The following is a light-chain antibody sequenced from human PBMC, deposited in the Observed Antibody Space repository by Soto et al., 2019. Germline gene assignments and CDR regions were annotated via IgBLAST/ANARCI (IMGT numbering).Light chain of an antibody. V-gene: IGKV1-39*01. Sequence: DSQLTLSSCSLSASLAYRFTITCRASQSISSYLNWYQQKPGKDPKLLIYAASSLQSGVPSRFSGSGSGTDFALTISSLQPEDFATYYCQQSYRTLTFGGGTKVDIK. CDR2: AAS. J-gene: IGKJ4*01. CDR3: QQSYRTLT. CDR1: QSISSY.